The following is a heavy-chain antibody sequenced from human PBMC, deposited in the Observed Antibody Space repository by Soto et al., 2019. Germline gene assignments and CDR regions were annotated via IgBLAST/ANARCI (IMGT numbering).Heavy chain of an antibody. D-gene: IGHD3-10*01. CDR3: ARVSGIYYYGMDV. CDR2: IYHTGST. V-gene: IGHV4-39*07. CDR1: CGSISSSTYY. Sequence: PSETLSLTCTVSCGSISSSTYYWGWMRQPPGKGLEWIGEIYHTGSTNYNPSLKSRVTISVDRSKNQFSLKLSSVTAADTAVYYCARVSGIYYYGMDVWGQGTTVTVSS. J-gene: IGHJ6*02.